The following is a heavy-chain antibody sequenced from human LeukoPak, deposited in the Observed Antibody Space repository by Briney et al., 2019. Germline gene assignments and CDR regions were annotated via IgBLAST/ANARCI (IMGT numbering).Heavy chain of an antibody. V-gene: IGHV3-30*18. CDR1: GFTFSSYG. Sequence: GGSLRLSCAASGFTFSSYGMHWVRQAPGKGLEWVAVISYDGSNKYYADSVKGRFTISRDNSKNTLYLQMNSLRAEDTAVYYCAKDRSGYDVFFDYWGQGTLVTVSS. CDR3: AKDRSGYDVFFDY. J-gene: IGHJ4*02. CDR2: ISYDGSNK. D-gene: IGHD5-12*01.